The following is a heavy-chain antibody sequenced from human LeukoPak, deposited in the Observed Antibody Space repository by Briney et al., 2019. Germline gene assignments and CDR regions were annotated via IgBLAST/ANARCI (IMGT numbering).Heavy chain of an antibody. CDR1: GFTFSSYS. CDR3: ARADSGYTNWFDP. CDR2: ISSSSSTI. J-gene: IGHJ5*02. V-gene: IGHV3-48*01. D-gene: IGHD3-22*01. Sequence: GGSLRLSCAASGFTFSSYSMHWVRQAPGKGLEWVSYISSSSSTICYADSVKGRFTISRDNAKNSLFLQMNSLRAEDTAVYYCARADSGYTNWFDPWGQGTLVTVSS.